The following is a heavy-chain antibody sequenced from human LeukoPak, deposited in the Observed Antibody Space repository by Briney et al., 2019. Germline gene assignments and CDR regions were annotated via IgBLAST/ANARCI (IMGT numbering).Heavy chain of an antibody. Sequence: GGSLRLSCAASGFTFSSYAMHWVRQAPGKGLEWVAVISYDGSNKYYADSVKGRFTISRDNSKNTLYLQMNSLRAEDTAVYYCARAQAVGIVVVPAAFDYWGQGTLVTVSS. V-gene: IGHV3-30-3*01. CDR2: ISYDGSNK. CDR1: GFTFSSYA. J-gene: IGHJ4*02. CDR3: ARAQAVGIVVVPAAFDY. D-gene: IGHD2-2*01.